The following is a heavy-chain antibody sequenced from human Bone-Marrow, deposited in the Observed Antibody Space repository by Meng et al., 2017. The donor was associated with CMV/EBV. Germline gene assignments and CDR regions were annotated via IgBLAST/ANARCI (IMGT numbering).Heavy chain of an antibody. CDR2: ITPAFETA. Sequence: SVKVSCKASGGTFSSSSLMWVRQAPGQGLEWMGGITPAFETADYAQKFRDRVTISMDDSATTAYMEMSSLGSEDTAVYFCARGPRITVGGVIIWPLEDWGQGTLVTVYS. J-gene: IGHJ4*02. CDR3: ARGPRITVGGVIIWPLED. V-gene: IGHV1-69*05. CDR1: GGTFSSSS. D-gene: IGHD3-16*02.